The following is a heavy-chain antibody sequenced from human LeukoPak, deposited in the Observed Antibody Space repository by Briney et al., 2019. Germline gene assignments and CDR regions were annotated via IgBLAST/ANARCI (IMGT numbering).Heavy chain of an antibody. CDR3: ARDQLGYCSSTSCYGVYYYYYGMDV. D-gene: IGHD2-2*01. Sequence: GGSLRLSCAASAFTFSSYWMSWVRQAPGKGLEWVANIKQDGSEKYYVDSVKGRFTISRDNAKNSLYLQMSSLRAEDTAVYYCARDQLGYCSSTSCYGVYYYYYGMDVWGQGTTVTVSS. J-gene: IGHJ6*02. CDR2: IKQDGSEK. V-gene: IGHV3-7*01. CDR1: AFTFSSYW.